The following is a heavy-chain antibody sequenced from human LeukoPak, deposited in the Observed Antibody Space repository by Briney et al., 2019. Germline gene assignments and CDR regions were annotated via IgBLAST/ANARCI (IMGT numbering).Heavy chain of an antibody. Sequence: GGSLRLSCAASGFTFSNYAMNWVRQAPGKGLEWVSGVSGSGSVTNYADSVEGRFTVSRDNSKNTLYLQMNSLRAEDTAVYYCAKDMYYGSGDHDAFDIWGQGTMVTVSS. CDR2: VSGSGSVT. CDR3: AKDMYYGSGDHDAFDI. CDR1: GFTFSNYA. D-gene: IGHD3-10*01. V-gene: IGHV3-23*01. J-gene: IGHJ3*02.